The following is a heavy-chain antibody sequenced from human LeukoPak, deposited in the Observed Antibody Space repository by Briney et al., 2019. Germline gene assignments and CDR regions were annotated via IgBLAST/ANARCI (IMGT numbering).Heavy chain of an antibody. CDR2: ISYDGSNK. V-gene: IGHV3-30-3*01. D-gene: IGHD3-22*01. J-gene: IGHJ3*02. CDR1: GFTFSSYA. Sequence: GGSLRLSCAASGFTFSSYAMHWVRQAPGKGLEWVAVISYDGSNKYYADSVKGRFTISRDNSKNTLHLQMNSLRAEDTAVYYCARAYPYYYDSSGYTDAFDIWGQGTMVTVSS. CDR3: ARAYPYYYDSSGYTDAFDI.